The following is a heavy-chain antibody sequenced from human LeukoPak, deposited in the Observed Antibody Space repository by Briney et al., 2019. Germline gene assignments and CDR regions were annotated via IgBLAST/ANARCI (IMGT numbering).Heavy chain of an antibody. V-gene: IGHV4-61*01. CDR1: GGSISSGSYY. Sequence: PSETLSLTCTVSGGSISSGSYYWSWIRQPPGKGLEWIGYIYYSGSTNYNPSLKSRVTISVDTSKNQFSLKLSSVTAADTAVYYCARGKGSILPNWFDPWGQGTLVTVSS. CDR3: ARGKGSILPNWFDP. J-gene: IGHJ5*02. D-gene: IGHD2-21*01. CDR2: IYYSGST.